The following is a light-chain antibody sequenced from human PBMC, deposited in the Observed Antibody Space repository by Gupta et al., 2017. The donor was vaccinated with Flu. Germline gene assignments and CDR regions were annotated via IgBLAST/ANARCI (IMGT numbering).Light chain of an antibody. CDR1: SDIYKY. Sequence: DIQMTESPSSLSASVGHRVTLTVLDSSDIYKYLNWYQQKPGKAPKLLIYDASNLEKGVPSRFSGSGSGTDFSFIISSLQPEDIATYYCQQYYNVPLTFGGGTKVEIK. CDR2: DAS. CDR3: QQYYNVPLT. V-gene: IGKV1-33*01. J-gene: IGKJ4*01.